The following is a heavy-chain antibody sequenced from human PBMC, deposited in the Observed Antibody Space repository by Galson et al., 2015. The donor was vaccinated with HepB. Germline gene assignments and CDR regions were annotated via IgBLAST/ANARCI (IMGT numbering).Heavy chain of an antibody. CDR3: ARDSSTMIVVAYFDY. CDR2: INAGNGNT. V-gene: IGHV1-3*01. J-gene: IGHJ4*02. D-gene: IGHD3-22*01. Sequence: SVKVSCKASGYTFTSYAMHWVRQAPGQRLEWMGWINAGNGNTKYSQKFQGRVTITRDTSASTAYMELSSLRSEDTAVYYCARDSSTMIVVAYFDYWGQGTLVTVSS. CDR1: GYTFTSYA.